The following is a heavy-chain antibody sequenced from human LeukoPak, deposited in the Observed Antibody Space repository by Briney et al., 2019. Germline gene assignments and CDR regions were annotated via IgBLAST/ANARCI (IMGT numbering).Heavy chain of an antibody. Sequence: GGSLRLSCTASGFSFSSFAMTWVRRAPGKGLEWLASMSSGGTYIYYADSGRGRFTISRQNTENSLYLAMNNLRTEHTAINYCARDRPTGSSRLFVVQWGEGAPVIVSS. CDR3: ARDRPTGSSRLFVVQ. CDR2: MSSGGTYI. CDR1: GFSFSSFA. J-gene: IGHJ4*02. V-gene: IGHV3-21*01. D-gene: IGHD3-3*01.